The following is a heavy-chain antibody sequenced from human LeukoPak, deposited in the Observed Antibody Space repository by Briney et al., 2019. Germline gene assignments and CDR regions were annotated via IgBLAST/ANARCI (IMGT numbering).Heavy chain of an antibody. Sequence: ASVKVSCKASGYTFTGCYMHWVRQAPGQGLEWMASINPNSGGTNYAQKFQGRVTLTRDTSISTAYMDLSRLRTDDTAVYYCAREYYTSSFDYWGQGTLVTVSS. CDR2: INPNSGGT. V-gene: IGHV1-2*02. CDR1: GYTFTGCY. CDR3: AREYYTSSFDY. D-gene: IGHD3-10*01. J-gene: IGHJ4*02.